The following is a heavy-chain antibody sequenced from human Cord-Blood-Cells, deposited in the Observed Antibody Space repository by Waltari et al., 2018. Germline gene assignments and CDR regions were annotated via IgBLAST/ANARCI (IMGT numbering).Heavy chain of an antibody. V-gene: IGHV1-69*01. D-gene: IGHD3-22*01. CDR3: ASDTIDSSGYYENY. J-gene: IGHJ4*02. CDR2: IIPIFGTA. CDR1: GGPFSSYA. Sequence: QVQLVQSGAEVQKPGSSVKLSCKDSGGPFSSYALSWVRQAPGQGLEWMGGIIPIFGTANYAQKFQGRVTITADESTSTAYMELSSLRSEDTAVYYCASDTIDSSGYYENYWGQGTLVTVSS.